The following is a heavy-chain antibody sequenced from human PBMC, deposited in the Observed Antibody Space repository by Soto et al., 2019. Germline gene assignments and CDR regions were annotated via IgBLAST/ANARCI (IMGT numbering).Heavy chain of an antibody. Sequence: EVQLVESGGGLVQPGGSLRLSCVASGFTLSSYWMYWVRQVPGKGLLWVSRISTDGSKTEYADSVKGRFTISKDNAKSAMYLQMDSLRVEDMGVYYCARGPGHGGSYFEHWGQGTLVNVSS. J-gene: IGHJ1*01. CDR2: ISTDGSKT. CDR1: GFTLSSYW. V-gene: IGHV3-74*03. CDR3: ARGPGHGGSYFEH. D-gene: IGHD5-12*01.